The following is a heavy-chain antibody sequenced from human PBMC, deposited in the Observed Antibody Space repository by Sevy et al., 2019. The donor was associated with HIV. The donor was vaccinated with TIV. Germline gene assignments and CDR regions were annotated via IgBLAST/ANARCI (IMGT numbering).Heavy chain of an antibody. CDR1: GGSISSSSYY. CDR2: IYYSGST. Sequence: SETLSLTCTVSGGSISSSSYYWGWIRQPPGKGLEWIGSIYYSGSTYYNPSLKSRVTISVDTSKNQLSLRLSSVIAADTAVYYCARHVGDIVVVVAATEVGWFDPWGQGTLVTVSS. CDR3: ARHVGDIVVVVAATEVGWFDP. V-gene: IGHV4-39*01. D-gene: IGHD2-15*01. J-gene: IGHJ5*02.